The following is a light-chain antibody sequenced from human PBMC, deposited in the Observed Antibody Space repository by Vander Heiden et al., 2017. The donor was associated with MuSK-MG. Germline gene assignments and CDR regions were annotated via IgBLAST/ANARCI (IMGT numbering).Light chain of an antibody. CDR3: GTWDSRMSVWGYV. CDR2: ENN. CDR1: SSNIANSY. V-gene: IGLV1-51*02. J-gene: IGLJ1*01. Sequence: QSVLTQPPSVSAAPGQKVTISCSGGSSNIANSYVSWYQQLPGTAPKLLIYENNKRPSGIPDRFSGSKSGTSATLGITGLQTGDEADYYCGTWDSRMSVWGYVFGTGTKVTVL.